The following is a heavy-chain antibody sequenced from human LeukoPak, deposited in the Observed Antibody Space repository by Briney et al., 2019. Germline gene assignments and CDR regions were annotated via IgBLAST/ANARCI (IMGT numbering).Heavy chain of an antibody. Sequence: GGSLRLSCAASGFTFSSYWISWVRQAPGKGLEWVDNITNDGNEKYYVDSVKGRFTISRDNAKDSMYLQMNSLRAQDTAVYYCARANSLGYWGQGTLVTVSS. CDR1: GFTFSSYW. J-gene: IGHJ4*02. CDR2: ITNDGNEK. V-gene: IGHV3-7*01. CDR3: ARANSLGY. D-gene: IGHD2/OR15-2a*01.